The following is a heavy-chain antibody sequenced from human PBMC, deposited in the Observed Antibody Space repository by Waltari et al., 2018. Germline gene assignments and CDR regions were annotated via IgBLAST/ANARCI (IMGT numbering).Heavy chain of an antibody. V-gene: IGHV4-59*01. CDR3: VTGSVDSRSWYEFDY. Sequence: QVQLQESGPGLVKPSETLSLTCTVSDVSTGQYYWTWIRQSPGMGLEWIGYIYYNGYTIYNPSLKSRITISLDTSKSQFSLSLYSVTAADTAVYYCVTGSVDSRSWYEFDYWGQGTLVTV. J-gene: IGHJ4*02. CDR1: DVSTGQYY. CDR2: IYYNGYT. D-gene: IGHD6-13*01.